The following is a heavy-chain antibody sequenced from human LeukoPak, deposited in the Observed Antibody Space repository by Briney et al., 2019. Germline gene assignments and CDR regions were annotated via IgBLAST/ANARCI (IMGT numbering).Heavy chain of an antibody. CDR2: VSYDGSNK. V-gene: IGHV3-30-3*02. J-gene: IGHJ4*02. D-gene: IGHD2-21*02. CDR1: GFTFSSHA. Sequence: GGSLRLSCAASGFTFSSHAMHWVRQAPGKGLEWVAVVSYDGSNKYYADSVKGRFTISRDNSKNTLYLQMNSLRAEDTAVYYCAKSHIVVVTAKVNFDYWGQGTLVTVSS. CDR3: AKSHIVVVTAKVNFDY.